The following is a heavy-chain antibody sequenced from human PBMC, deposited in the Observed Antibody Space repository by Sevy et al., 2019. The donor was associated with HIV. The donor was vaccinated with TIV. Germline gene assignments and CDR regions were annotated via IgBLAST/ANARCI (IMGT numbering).Heavy chain of an antibody. CDR3: ARGGVVVPAAMSYYYYMDV. CDR1: GGSISSYY. D-gene: IGHD2-2*01. Sequence: SETLSLTCTVSGGSISSYYWSWIRQPPGKGLEWIGYIYYSGSTNYNPSLKSRVTISVDTSKNQFSLKLSSVTAADTAVYYCARGGVVVPAAMSYYYYMDVWGRGTTVTVSS. J-gene: IGHJ6*03. CDR2: IYYSGST. V-gene: IGHV4-59*01.